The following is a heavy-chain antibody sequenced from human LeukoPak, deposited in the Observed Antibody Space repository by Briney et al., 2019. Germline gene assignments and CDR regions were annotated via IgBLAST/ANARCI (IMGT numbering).Heavy chain of an antibody. CDR3: ARAQSHYDFWSGYYIFDY. J-gene: IGHJ4*02. D-gene: IGHD3-3*01. CDR2: NYYSGST. CDR1: GGSVSSGSYY. V-gene: IGHV4-61*01. Sequence: SETLSLTCTVSGGSVSSGSYYWSWIRQPPGKGLEWIGYNYYSGSTNYNPSLKSRVTISVDTSKNQFSLKLSSVTAADTAVYYCARAQSHYDFWSGYYIFDYWGQGTLVTVSS.